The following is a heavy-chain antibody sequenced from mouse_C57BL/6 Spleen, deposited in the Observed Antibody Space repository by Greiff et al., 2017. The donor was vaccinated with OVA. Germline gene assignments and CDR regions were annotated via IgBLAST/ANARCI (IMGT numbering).Heavy chain of an antibody. D-gene: IGHD2-2*01. CDR1: GYTFTSYW. J-gene: IGHJ2*01. V-gene: IGHV1-53*01. CDR3: AITMVTTWNYCDY. Sequence: QVQLQQPGTELVKPGASVKLSCKASGYTFTSYWMHWVKQRPGQGLEWIGNINPSTGGTNYNEKFKSKATLTVDKSSRTAYMKLISLTSEDSAVYDCAITMVTTWNYCDYWGQGTTLTVSS. CDR2: INPSTGGT.